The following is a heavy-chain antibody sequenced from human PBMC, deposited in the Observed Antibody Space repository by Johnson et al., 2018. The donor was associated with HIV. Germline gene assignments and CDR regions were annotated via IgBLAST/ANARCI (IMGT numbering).Heavy chain of an antibody. Sequence: QVQLVESGGGLVKPGGSLRLSCAASGISFSDYYMSWIRQAPGKGLEWVSYISSGGSSIYYADSVRGRFTISRDNSKNTLYLQMNSLRAEDTAVYYCASDWGSRHAFDIWGQGTMVTVSS. CDR1: GISFSDYY. V-gene: IGHV3-11*04. J-gene: IGHJ3*02. CDR2: ISSGGSSI. CDR3: ASDWGSRHAFDI. D-gene: IGHD7-27*01.